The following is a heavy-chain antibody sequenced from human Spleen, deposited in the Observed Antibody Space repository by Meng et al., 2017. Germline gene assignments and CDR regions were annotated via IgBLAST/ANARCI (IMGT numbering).Heavy chain of an antibody. CDR1: GGSFIDYY. Sequence: QVHLPESGRGLEAGEGPLSITCVVSGGSFIDYYWGWIRQPPGKGLEWIGEINHSGSTNYNPSLESRATISVDTSQNNLSLKLSSVTTADSAVYYCARGPTTMAHDFDYWGQGTLVTVSS. CDR3: ARGPTTMAHDFDY. D-gene: IGHD4-11*01. V-gene: IGHV4-34*01. J-gene: IGHJ4*02. CDR2: INHSGST.